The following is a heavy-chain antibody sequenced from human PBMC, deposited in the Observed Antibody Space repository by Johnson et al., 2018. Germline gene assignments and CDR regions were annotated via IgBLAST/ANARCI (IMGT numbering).Heavy chain of an antibody. CDR2: ISSSSSTM. D-gene: IGHD2-8*01. Sequence: QVQLVESGGGLVKPGGSLRLSCAASGFTFSDYYMSWIRQAPGKGLEWVSYISSSSSTMYYADSVEGRFTISRDNAKNSLYLQMNSLRAEDTAGYYCARPLMVYARYAFDSWGQGTMVTFSS. CDR3: ARPLMVYARYAFDS. V-gene: IGHV3-11*01. CDR1: GFTFSDYY. J-gene: IGHJ3*02.